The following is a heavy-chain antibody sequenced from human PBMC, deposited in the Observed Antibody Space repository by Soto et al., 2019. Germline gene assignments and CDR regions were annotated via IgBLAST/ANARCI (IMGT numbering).Heavy chain of an antibody. Sequence: PSETLSLTCTVSGGSISSGDYYWSWIRQPPGKGLEWIGYIYYSGSTYYNPSLKSRVTISVDTSKNQFSLKLSSVTAADTAVYYCARVGGNSNDAFDIWGQGTMVTVS. CDR2: IYYSGST. CDR3: ARVGGNSNDAFDI. V-gene: IGHV4-30-4*01. D-gene: IGHD2-21*02. CDR1: GGSISSGDYY. J-gene: IGHJ3*02.